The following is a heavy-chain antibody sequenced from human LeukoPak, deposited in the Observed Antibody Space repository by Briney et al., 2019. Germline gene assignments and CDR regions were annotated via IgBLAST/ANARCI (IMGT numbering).Heavy chain of an antibody. CDR2: IYSGGST. CDR1: GFTVSSNY. J-gene: IGHJ6*02. Sequence: GGSLRLSCAASGFTVSSNYMSWVRQAPGKGLEWVSVIYSGGSTYYADSVKGRFTISRDNSKNTLYLQMNSLRAEDTAVYYCARVEKRQLVLYYYYGMDVWGQGTTVTVSS. D-gene: IGHD6-13*01. CDR3: ARVEKRQLVLYYYYGMDV. V-gene: IGHV3-66*01.